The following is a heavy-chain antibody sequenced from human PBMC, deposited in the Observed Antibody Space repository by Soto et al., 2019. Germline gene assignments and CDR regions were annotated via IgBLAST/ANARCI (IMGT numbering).Heavy chain of an antibody. CDR2: INTDGSAT. CDR1: GFIFSRDW. D-gene: IGHD1-20*01. Sequence: GGSLRLSCAGSGFIFSRDWMHWVRQAPGKGLVWVSRINTDGSATTYADSVKGRFTISRNKMFLHMNSLRPEDTAVYYCARPPVGISMKLVAFEIWGQGTMVTVSS. V-gene: IGHV3-74*01. J-gene: IGHJ3*02. CDR3: ARPPVGISMKLVAFEI.